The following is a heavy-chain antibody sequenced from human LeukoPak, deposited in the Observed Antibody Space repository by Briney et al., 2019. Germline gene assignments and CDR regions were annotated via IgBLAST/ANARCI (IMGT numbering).Heavy chain of an antibody. CDR1: GGTFNSYA. J-gene: IGHJ4*02. V-gene: IGHV1-69*13. CDR2: IIPIFGTA. Sequence: SVTVSCKASGGTFNSYAISWVRQAPGQGLEWMGGIIPIFGTANYAQKFQGRVTITADESTSTAYMELSSLRSEDTAVYYCASLIAARQTVAYWGQGTLVTVSS. CDR3: ASLIAARQTVAY. D-gene: IGHD6-6*01.